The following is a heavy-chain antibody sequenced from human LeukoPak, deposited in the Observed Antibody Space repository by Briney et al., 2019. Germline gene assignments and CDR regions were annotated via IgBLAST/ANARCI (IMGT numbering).Heavy chain of an antibody. V-gene: IGHV3-33*01. D-gene: IGHD3-10*01. CDR1: GFTFSNYG. Sequence: GRSLRLSCAASGFTFSNYGMHWVRQAPGKGLEWVTIIWYDGSNKYYADYVKGRFTISRDNSKNTLFLQMNSLRAEDTDVYYCARDKLTGNAFDIWGQGTMVTVSS. J-gene: IGHJ3*02. CDR2: IWYDGSNK. CDR3: ARDKLTGNAFDI.